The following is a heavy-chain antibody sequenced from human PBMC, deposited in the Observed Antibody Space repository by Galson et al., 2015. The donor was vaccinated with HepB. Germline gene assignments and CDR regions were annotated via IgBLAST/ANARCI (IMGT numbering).Heavy chain of an antibody. Sequence: SVKVSCKASGYTFSTYSITWVRQAPGQGLEWMGWISPSPYKRYTSSARHLQGRVTMTADTSTSTAYMELRSLRSDDTAVYYCARGALVVVVGATQNNWFDPWGQGTLVTVSS. V-gene: IGHV1-18*01. CDR1: GYTFSTYS. D-gene: IGHD2-15*01. J-gene: IGHJ5*02. CDR3: ARGALVVVVGATQNNWFDP. CDR2: ISPSPYKRYT.